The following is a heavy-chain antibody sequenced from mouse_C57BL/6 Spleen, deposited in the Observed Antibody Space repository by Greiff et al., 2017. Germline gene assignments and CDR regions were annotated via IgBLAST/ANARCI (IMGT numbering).Heavy chain of an antibody. CDR3: ARRITTVVAHFDD. D-gene: IGHD1-1*01. J-gene: IGHJ2*01. V-gene: IGHV1-64*01. CDR1: GYTFTSYW. Sequence: QVQLQQPGAELVKPGASVKLSCKASGYTFTSYWMHWVKQRPGQGLEWIGMIHPNSGSTNYNEKFKSKATLTVDKSSSTAYMQRSSLTSEDSAVYCCARRITTVVAHFDDWGQGTTLTVAS. CDR2: IHPNSGST.